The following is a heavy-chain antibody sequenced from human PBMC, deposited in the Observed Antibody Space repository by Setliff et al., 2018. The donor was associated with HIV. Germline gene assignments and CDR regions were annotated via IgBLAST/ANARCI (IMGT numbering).Heavy chain of an antibody. CDR2: ISGSGGGT. CDR1: GFTFSSYA. V-gene: IGHV3-23*01. CDR3: AKAGRRSYYFDY. D-gene: IGHD6-19*01. Sequence: GGSLRLSCAASGFTFSSYAMSWVRQAPGKGLEWVSAISGSGGGTYYADSVKGRFTISRDNSKNTLYLQMNSLRAEDTAVYYCAKAGRRSYYFDYWGQGTLVTVSS. J-gene: IGHJ4*02.